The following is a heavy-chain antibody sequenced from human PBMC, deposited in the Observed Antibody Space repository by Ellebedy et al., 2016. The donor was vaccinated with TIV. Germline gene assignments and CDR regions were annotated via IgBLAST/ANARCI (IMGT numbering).Heavy chain of an antibody. V-gene: IGHV3-23*01. CDR1: GFTFSSYA. CDR3: AKDTAMVTPHPMFDY. J-gene: IGHJ4*02. D-gene: IGHD5-18*01. Sequence: GGSLRLXXAASGFTFSSYAMRWLRQAPGKGLEWVSAISGSGGSTYYAGSVKGRFTISRDNSKNTLYLQMNSLRAEDTAVYYCAKDTAMVTPHPMFDYWGQGTLVTVAS. CDR2: ISGSGGST.